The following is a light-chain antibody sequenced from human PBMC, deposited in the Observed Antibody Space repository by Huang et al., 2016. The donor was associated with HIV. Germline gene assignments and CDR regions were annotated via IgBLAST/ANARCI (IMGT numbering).Light chain of an antibody. Sequence: DIQMTQSPSSVSASVGDRVTITCRASQGISSWLGWDQQKPGKAPKLLIYDASRFQSGVPSRFSGSGSGTDFTLTISSLQPEDFAIYYCQQANSFPLTFGPGTKVDIK. CDR3: QQANSFPLT. V-gene: IGKV1-12*01. CDR2: DAS. J-gene: IGKJ3*01. CDR1: QGISSW.